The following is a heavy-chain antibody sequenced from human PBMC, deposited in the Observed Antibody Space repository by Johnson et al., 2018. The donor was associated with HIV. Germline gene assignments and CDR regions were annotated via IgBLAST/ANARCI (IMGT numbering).Heavy chain of an antibody. Sequence: QVQLVESGGGVVQPGRSLRLSCAASGFTFSSYAMSWVRQAPGKGLEWVAVISYDGSNKYYADSVKGRFTISRDNSKNTLYLQMNSLRAEDTAVYYCAREVHIVVVSSFRWAFDIWGQGTMVTVSS. D-gene: IGHD2-21*01. CDR2: ISYDGSNK. J-gene: IGHJ3*02. V-gene: IGHV3-30*04. CDR3: AREVHIVVVSSFRWAFDI. CDR1: GFTFSSYA.